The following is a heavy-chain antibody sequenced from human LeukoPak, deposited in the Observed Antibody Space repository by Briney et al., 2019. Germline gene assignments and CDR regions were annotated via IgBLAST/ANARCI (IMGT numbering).Heavy chain of an antibody. V-gene: IGHV3-30*04. CDR3: ARDRSYSSSWYPIFDY. Sequence: GGSLRLSCAASGFTFSSYAMPWVRQAPGKGLEWVAVISYDGSNKYYADSVKGRFTISRDNSKNTLYLQMNSLRAEDTAVYYCARDRSYSSSWYPIFDYWGQGTLVTVSS. CDR2: ISYDGSNK. J-gene: IGHJ4*02. CDR1: GFTFSSYA. D-gene: IGHD6-13*01.